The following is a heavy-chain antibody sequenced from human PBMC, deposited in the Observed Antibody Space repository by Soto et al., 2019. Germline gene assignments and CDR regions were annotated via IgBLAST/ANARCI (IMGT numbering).Heavy chain of an antibody. CDR1: GGTFSSYA. CDR3: AREWSYDSSGPLSY. J-gene: IGHJ4*02. CDR2: IIPIFGTA. Sequence: ASVRVSCKASGGTFSSYAISWVRQAPGQGLEWMGGIIPIFGTANYAQKFQGRVTITADESTSTAYMELSSLRSEDTAVYYCAREWSYDSSGPLSYWGQGTLVTVSS. D-gene: IGHD3-22*01. V-gene: IGHV1-69*13.